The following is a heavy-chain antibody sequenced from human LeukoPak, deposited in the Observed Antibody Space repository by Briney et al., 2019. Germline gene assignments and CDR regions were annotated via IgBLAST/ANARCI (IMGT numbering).Heavy chain of an antibody. D-gene: IGHD3-10*01. CDR2: IYYSGST. V-gene: IGHV4-59*08. J-gene: IGHJ5*02. Sequence: SETLSLTCTVSGGSISSYYWSWIRQPPGKGLEWIGYIYYSGSTNYNPSLKSRVTISVDTSKNQFSLKLSSVTAADTAVYYCARPHYYGSGSYYNRNWFDPWGQGTLVTVSS. CDR3: ARPHYYGSGSYYNRNWFDP. CDR1: GGSISSYY.